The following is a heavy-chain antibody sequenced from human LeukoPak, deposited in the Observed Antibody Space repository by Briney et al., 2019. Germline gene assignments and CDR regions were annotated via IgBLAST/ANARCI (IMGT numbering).Heavy chain of an antibody. CDR1: GYSVTSYW. V-gene: IGHV5-51*01. J-gene: IGHJ5*02. CDR3: ARQSIAVAGTGMWFDP. Sequence: GESLKISCRGSGYSVTSYWIGWVRQMPGKGLEWMGIIYPGDSDTRYSPSFQGQVTISADKSISTAYLQWSSLKASDTAMYYCARQSIAVAGTGMWFDPWGQGTLVTVSS. D-gene: IGHD6-19*01. CDR2: IYPGDSDT.